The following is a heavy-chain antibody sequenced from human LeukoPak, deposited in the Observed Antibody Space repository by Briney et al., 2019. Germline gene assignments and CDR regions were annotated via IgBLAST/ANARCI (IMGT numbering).Heavy chain of an antibody. J-gene: IGHJ2*01. D-gene: IGHD2-21*02. CDR1: GFTFSDYA. CDR3: ATDGSIGVAVVTANWYFDV. Sequence: GGSLRLSCAASGFTFSDYAMHGVREAPGKGLEGVAVVSYDGSNKFYADSVKGRFTISRDNSKNTLSLHLNSLRDEDPAVYYCATDGSIGVAVVTANWYFDVWGRGTLVTVSS. CDR2: VSYDGSNK. V-gene: IGHV3-30-3*01.